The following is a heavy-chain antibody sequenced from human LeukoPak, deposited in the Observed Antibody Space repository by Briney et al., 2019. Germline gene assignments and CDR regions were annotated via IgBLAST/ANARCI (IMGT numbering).Heavy chain of an antibody. V-gene: IGHV3-7*01. Sequence: PGGSLRLSCAASGFTFSSYWMSWVRQAPGKGLEWVANIKKDGSEKYYVDSVKGRFTISRDNAKNSLYLQMNNLRAEDTAIYSCVRDGFLGTLNQYYFDHWGQGTLVTVSS. J-gene: IGHJ4*02. CDR2: IKKDGSEK. CDR1: GFTFSSYW. D-gene: IGHD7-27*01. CDR3: VRDGFLGTLNQYYFDH.